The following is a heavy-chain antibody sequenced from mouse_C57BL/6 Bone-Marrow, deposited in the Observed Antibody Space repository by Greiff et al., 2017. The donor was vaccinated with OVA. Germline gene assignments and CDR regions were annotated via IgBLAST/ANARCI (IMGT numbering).Heavy chain of an antibody. CDR2: IYPGNSDT. CDR1: GYTFTSYW. Sequence: EVQLQQSGTVLARPGASVKMSCKTSGYTFTSYWMHWVKQRPGQGLEWIGAIYPGNSDTSYNQKFKGKAKLTAVTSASTAYMELSSLTNEDSAVYYCTRNRGVYRFAYWGQGTLVTVSA. V-gene: IGHV1-5*01. J-gene: IGHJ3*01. CDR3: TRNRGVYRFAY.